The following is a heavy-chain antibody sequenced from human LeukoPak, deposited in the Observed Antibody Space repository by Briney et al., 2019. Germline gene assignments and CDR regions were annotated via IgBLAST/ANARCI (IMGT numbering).Heavy chain of an antibody. D-gene: IGHD2-2*01. CDR3: ARAPTVLVGYCSSSSCQADY. CDR1: GFTFSSYS. V-gene: IGHV3-21*01. J-gene: IGHJ4*02. CDR2: ISGDSRYI. Sequence: GGSLRLSCAASGFTFSSYSMNWVRRAPGKGLGWVSAISGDSRYIYYADSVRGRFTISRDNAENSLYLQMHSLRVEDTAVYYCARAPTVLVGYCSSSSCQADYWGQGTLVTVSS.